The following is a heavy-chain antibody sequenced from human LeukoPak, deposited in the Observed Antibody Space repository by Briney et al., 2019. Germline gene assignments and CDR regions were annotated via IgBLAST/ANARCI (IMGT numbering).Heavy chain of an antibody. Sequence: GGSLRLSCAASGFTFSSYWMSWVRQAPGKGLEWVANIKQDGSEKYYVDSVKGRFTISRDNAKNSLYLQMNSLRAEDTAVYYCARWTTVTTWVPNYYFDYWGQGILVTVSS. D-gene: IGHD4-17*01. CDR1: GFTFSSYW. CDR3: ARWTTVTTWVPNYYFDY. CDR2: IKQDGSEK. J-gene: IGHJ4*02. V-gene: IGHV3-7*01.